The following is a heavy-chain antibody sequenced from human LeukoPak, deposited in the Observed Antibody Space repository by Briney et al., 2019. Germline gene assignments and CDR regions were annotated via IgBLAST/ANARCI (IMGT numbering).Heavy chain of an antibody. V-gene: IGHV3-23*01. D-gene: IGHD4-23*01. Sequence: GGSLRLSCAASGFTFSSYAMNWVRQAPGKGLEWVSIISGSAGSTYYADSVKGRFTISRDNSKNTLFLQMNSLRAEDTAVYYCAKDRSLDGGNSNGYFDSWGQGTLVTVSS. J-gene: IGHJ4*02. CDR3: AKDRSLDGGNSNGYFDS. CDR1: GFTFSSYA. CDR2: ISGSAGST.